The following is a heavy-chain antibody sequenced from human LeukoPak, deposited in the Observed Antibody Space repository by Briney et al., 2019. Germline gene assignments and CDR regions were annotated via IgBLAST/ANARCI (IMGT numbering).Heavy chain of an antibody. CDR1: GGSISSYY. V-gene: IGHV4-59*01. Sequence: PSETLSLTCTVSGGSISSYYWSWIRQPPGKGLEWIGYIYYSGSTNYNPSLESRVTISVDTSKNQFSLKLSSVTAADTAVYYCARGGAITIFGVVIINWFDPWGQGTLVTVSS. CDR3: ARGGAITIFGVVIINWFDP. J-gene: IGHJ5*02. CDR2: IYYSGST. D-gene: IGHD3-3*01.